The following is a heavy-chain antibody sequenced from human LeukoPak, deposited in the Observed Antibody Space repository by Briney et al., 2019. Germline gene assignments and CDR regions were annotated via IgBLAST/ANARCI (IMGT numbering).Heavy chain of an antibody. D-gene: IGHD6-19*01. CDR3: ATITISGNVWSCSDLRFDF. Sequence: SETLSLTCAVSGYSISSGYYWGWIRQPPGKGLEWIGSMYHSGSTYYNPSLKSRVSISLDTSKHQVSLNLTSVTAADTAVYYCATITISGNVWSCSDLRFDFWGQGTLVTVSS. J-gene: IGHJ4*02. CDR1: GYSISSGYY. CDR2: MYHSGST. V-gene: IGHV4-38-2*01.